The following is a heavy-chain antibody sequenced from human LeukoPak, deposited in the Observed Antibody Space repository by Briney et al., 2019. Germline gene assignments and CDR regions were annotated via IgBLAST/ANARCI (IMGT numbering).Heavy chain of an antibody. CDR3: ARGANYGGNSVPSDY. J-gene: IGHJ4*02. CDR1: GYTFNGYY. V-gene: IGHV1-2*02. Sequence: ASVKVSCKASGYTFNGYYMHWVRQAPGQGLEWMGWINPNSGGTNYAQKFQGRVTMTRDTSISTAYMELSRLRSDDTAVYYCARGANYGGNSVPSDYWGQGTLVTVSS. D-gene: IGHD4-23*01. CDR2: INPNSGGT.